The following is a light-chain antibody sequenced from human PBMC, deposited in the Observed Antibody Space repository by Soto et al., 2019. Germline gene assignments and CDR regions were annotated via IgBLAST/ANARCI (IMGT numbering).Light chain of an antibody. CDR1: QIINIW. V-gene: IGKV1-5*01. Sequence: DIQMTQSPSTLSASVGYRVTITWRASQIINIWLAWYQHKLGTAPKVLIYDASSLQSGVPSRFSGSGSGTEFTLTISNLQPDDFATYFCQQYHTYWTFGQGTKVDIK. J-gene: IGKJ1*01. CDR2: DAS. CDR3: QQYHTYWT.